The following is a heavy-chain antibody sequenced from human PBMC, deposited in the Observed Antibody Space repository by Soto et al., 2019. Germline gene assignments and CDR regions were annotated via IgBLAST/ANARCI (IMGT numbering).Heavy chain of an antibody. CDR3: ATVGKEWLVTDEDYYYGMDV. V-gene: IGHV1-69-2*01. CDR1: GYTFTDYY. CDR2: VDPEDGET. J-gene: IGHJ6*02. D-gene: IGHD6-19*01. Sequence: EVQLVQSGAEVKKPGATVKISCKVSGYTFTDYYMHWVQQAPGKGLEWMGLVDPEDGETIYAEKFQGRVTITADTSTDTAYMELSSLRSEDTVVYYCATVGKEWLVTDEDYYYGMDVWGQGTTVTVSS.